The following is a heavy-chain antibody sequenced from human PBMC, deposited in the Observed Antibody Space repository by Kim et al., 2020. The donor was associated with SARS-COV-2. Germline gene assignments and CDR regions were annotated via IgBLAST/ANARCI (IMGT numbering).Heavy chain of an antibody. J-gene: IGHJ3*01. D-gene: IGHD3-22*01. CDR3: ARGRRRITMIVVVKRNVYYGIDV. V-gene: IGHV3-30-3*01. CDR2: ISYDGSNK. CDR1: GFTFSSYA. Sequence: GGSLRLSCAASGFTFSSYAMHWVRQAPGKGLEWVAVISYDGSNKYYADSVKGRFTISRDNSKNTLYLKMNRLRAEDTAVYYCARGRRRITMIVVVKRNVYYGIDVWGQGTMVTVSS.